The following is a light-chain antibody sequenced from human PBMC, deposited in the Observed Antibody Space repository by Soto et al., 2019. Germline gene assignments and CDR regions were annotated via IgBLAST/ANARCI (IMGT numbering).Light chain of an antibody. CDR3: QQYNTWPWT. V-gene: IGKV3-15*01. Sequence: EILMTQSTGTLSVSPRERATLSCRASQSIGNNLAWYQQKNGQTPRIXIYGASTRATGLPARFSGSVYGTDFNLTISSLQSEDFAVYYCQQYNTWPWTFGQGTQVDIK. CDR1: QSIGNN. CDR2: GAS. J-gene: IGKJ1*01.